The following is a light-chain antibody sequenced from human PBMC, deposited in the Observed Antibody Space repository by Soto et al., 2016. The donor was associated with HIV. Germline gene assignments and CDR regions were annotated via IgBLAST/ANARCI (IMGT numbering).Light chain of an antibody. Sequence: VVMTQSPLPLPVTPGQPASISCRSSQSLVHSDGNTHLNWFQQRPGQSPRRLIFKVSKRDSGVPDRFSGSGSGTDFTLKISRVEAEDVGVYYCMQGTHWPPWTFGQGTKVEIK. CDR1: QSLVHSDGNTH. V-gene: IGKV2-30*02. CDR3: MQGTHWPPWT. CDR2: KVS. J-gene: IGKJ1*01.